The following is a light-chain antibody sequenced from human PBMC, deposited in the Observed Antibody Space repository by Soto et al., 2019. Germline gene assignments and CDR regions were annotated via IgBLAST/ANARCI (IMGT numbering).Light chain of an antibody. Sequence: DIRMTQSPYSLSVSLCSRLTITCRASQSISSWLAWYQQKPGKAPKLLIYDASSLESGVPSRFSGSGSGTEFTLTISSLQPDDFATYCCQQYNIYLGTLGQGTKVDI. J-gene: IGKJ1*01. CDR1: QSISSW. V-gene: IGKV1-5*01. CDR3: QQYNIYLGT. CDR2: DAS.